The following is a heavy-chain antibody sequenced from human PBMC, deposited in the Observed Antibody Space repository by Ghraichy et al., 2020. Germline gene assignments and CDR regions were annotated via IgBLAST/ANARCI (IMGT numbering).Heavy chain of an antibody. CDR3: AKTHVEMATSLKPHFDY. CDR2: ISGSGGTT. Sequence: GGSLRLSCAASGFTFSTSSMNWVRQAPGKGLEWVSTISGSGGTTYYADSVKGRFTVSRDNSKKTIYLQMNSLRVEDTAVYYCAKTHVEMATSLKPHFDYWGQGTLVTVSS. J-gene: IGHJ4*02. CDR1: GFTFSTSS. D-gene: IGHD5-24*01. V-gene: IGHV3-23*01.